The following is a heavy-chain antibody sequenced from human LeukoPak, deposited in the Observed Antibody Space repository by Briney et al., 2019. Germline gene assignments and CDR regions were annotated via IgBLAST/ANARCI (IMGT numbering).Heavy chain of an antibody. D-gene: IGHD3-22*01. J-gene: IGHJ3*02. CDR1: GGSISSYY. V-gene: IGHV4-59*01. CDR2: IYYSGST. Sequence: SETLSLTCTVSGGSISSYYWSWIRQPPGKGLEWIGDIYYSGSTNYNPSLKSRVTISVDTSKNQFSLKLSSVTAADTAVYYCARDSTLYYDSSGSNAFDIWGQGTMVTVSS. CDR3: ARDSTLYYDSSGSNAFDI.